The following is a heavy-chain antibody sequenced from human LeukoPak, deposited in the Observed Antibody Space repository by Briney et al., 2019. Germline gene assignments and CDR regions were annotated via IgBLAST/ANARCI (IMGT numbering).Heavy chain of an antibody. CDR2: INHSGST. V-gene: IGHV4-34*01. J-gene: IGHJ4*02. CDR3: ARGKTVTWAH. CDR1: GGSISSYY. D-gene: IGHD4-17*01. Sequence: SETLSLTCTVSGGSISSYYWSWIRQPPGKGLEWIGEINHSGSTNYNPSLKSRVTISVDTSKNQFSLKLSSVTAADTAVYYCARGKTVTWAHWGQGTLVTVSS.